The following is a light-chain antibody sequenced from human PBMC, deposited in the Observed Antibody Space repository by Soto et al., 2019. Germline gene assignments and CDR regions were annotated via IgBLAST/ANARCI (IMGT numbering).Light chain of an antibody. Sequence: IVLTHSPVTLSFSPQERATVSCRASPSVSSSYLAWYQQKPRQDPPLLLYGPASRATSTPARFSGSGSGTEFTLTISSLQSEDFAVYYCQQYIRWPLTFGGGTKVDIK. CDR2: GPA. V-gene: IGKV3-15*01. CDR3: QQYIRWPLT. J-gene: IGKJ4*01. CDR1: PSVSSSY.